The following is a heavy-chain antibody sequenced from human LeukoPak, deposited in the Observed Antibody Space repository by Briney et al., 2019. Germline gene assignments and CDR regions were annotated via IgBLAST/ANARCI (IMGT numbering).Heavy chain of an antibody. D-gene: IGHD1-26*01. CDR1: GYTFSGYY. CDR3: ARDIVGATMTYFDL. Sequence: GASVRVSCKTSGYTFSGYYTHWVRQAPGQGLEWMGWINPNSGGTNYAQKFQGRVTMTRDTSISTAYMELSRLRSDDTAVYYCARDIVGATMTYFDLWGRGTLVTVSS. V-gene: IGHV1-2*02. J-gene: IGHJ2*01. CDR2: INPNSGGT.